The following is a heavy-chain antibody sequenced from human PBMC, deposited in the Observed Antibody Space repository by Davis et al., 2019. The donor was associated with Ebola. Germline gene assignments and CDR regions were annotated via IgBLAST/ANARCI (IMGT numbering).Heavy chain of an antibody. J-gene: IGHJ5*01. CDR2: ISGSGGST. CDR1: GFTFSSYA. Sequence: GESLKISCAASGFTFSSYAMSWVRQAPGKGLEWVSAISGSGGSTYYADSVRGRFIISRDDSKNTLYLQMNSLRVEDTAIYYCAREEGSSRWQNNWFDYWGQGTLVTVSS. CDR3: AREEGSSRWQNNWFDY. D-gene: IGHD2-2*01. V-gene: IGHV3-23*01.